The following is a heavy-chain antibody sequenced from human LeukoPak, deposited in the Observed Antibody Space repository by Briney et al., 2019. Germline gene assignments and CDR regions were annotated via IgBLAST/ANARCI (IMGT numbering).Heavy chain of an antibody. CDR3: ARGGYSYGFDAFDI. V-gene: IGHV3-7*04. Sequence: GGSLRLSCAASGFTFSSYWMSWVRQAPGKGREWVANIKQDGSEKYYVDSVKGRFTISRDNAKNSLYLQMNSLRAEDTAVYYCARGGYSYGFDAFDIWGQGTMVTVSS. CDR1: GFTFSSYW. D-gene: IGHD5-18*01. CDR2: IKQDGSEK. J-gene: IGHJ3*02.